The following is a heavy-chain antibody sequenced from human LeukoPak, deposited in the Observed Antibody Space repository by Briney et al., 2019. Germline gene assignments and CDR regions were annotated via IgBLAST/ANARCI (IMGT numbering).Heavy chain of an antibody. V-gene: IGHV4-59*01. CDR2: IYYSENT. Sequence: SETVSLTCTVSGVSISSYYWSWIRQPPGKGLEWIGYIYYSENTNYNPSLKSRVTISVDTSKNQFSLTLTSVIAADTAVYYCAGGNYYDSSGHPYHFHYWGQGTLVTVLS. J-gene: IGHJ4*02. CDR1: GVSISSYY. D-gene: IGHD3-22*01. CDR3: AGGNYYDSSGHPYHFHY.